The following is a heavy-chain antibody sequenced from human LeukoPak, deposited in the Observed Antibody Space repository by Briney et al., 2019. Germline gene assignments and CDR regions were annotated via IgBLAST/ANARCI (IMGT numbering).Heavy chain of an antibody. D-gene: IGHD1-26*01. V-gene: IGHV4-4*07. CDR2: IYNGGII. CDR1: GDSISRYY. CDR3: ARYIVSYPHDAFDI. Sequence: SETLSLTCTVSGDSISRYYWSWIRQPAGKGLEWIGRIYNGGIITYSPSLKSRVTMSIDTSNNQFSLRLRFVTAADTAFYYCARYIVSYPHDAFDIWGQGTMVTVSS. J-gene: IGHJ3*02.